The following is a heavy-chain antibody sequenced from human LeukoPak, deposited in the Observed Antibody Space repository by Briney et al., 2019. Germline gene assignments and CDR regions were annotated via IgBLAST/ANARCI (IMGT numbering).Heavy chain of an antibody. V-gene: IGHV3-9*03. CDR3: AIVGGSVLDY. CDR1: GFTFDDYA. Sequence: GGSLRLSCAASGFTFDDYAMHWVRQAPGKGLVWVSRISWDGSSTGYADSVKGRFTISIDNAKNSLYLQMNSLRAEDMALYYCAIVGGSVLDYWGRGTRVTVFS. D-gene: IGHD5/OR15-5a*01. CDR2: ISWDGSST. J-gene: IGHJ4*02.